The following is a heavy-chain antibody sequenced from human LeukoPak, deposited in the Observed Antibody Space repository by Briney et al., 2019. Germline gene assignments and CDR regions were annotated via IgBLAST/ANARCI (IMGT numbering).Heavy chain of an antibody. Sequence: GGSLRLSCAASGLTFSSYWMSWVRQAPGKGLEWVANIKQDGSEKYYVDSVKGRFTISRDNAKNSLYLQMNSLRAEDTAVYYCARRHTLDYWGQGTLVTVSS. J-gene: IGHJ4*02. CDR2: IKQDGSEK. V-gene: IGHV3-7*01. CDR1: GLTFSSYW. CDR3: ARRHTLDY.